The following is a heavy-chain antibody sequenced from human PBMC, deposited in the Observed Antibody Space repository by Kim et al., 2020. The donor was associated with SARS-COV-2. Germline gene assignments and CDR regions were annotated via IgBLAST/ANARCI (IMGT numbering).Heavy chain of an antibody. CDR1: GYTFTSYG. CDR3: AREIRIAAADYFDY. J-gene: IGHJ4*02. CDR2: ISAYNGNT. V-gene: IGHV1-18*01. Sequence: ASVKVSCKASGYTFTSYGISWVRQAPGQGLEWMGWISAYNGNTNYAQKLQGRVTMTTDTSTSTAYMELRSLRSDDTAVYYCAREIRIAAADYFDYWGQGTLVTVSS. D-gene: IGHD6-13*01.